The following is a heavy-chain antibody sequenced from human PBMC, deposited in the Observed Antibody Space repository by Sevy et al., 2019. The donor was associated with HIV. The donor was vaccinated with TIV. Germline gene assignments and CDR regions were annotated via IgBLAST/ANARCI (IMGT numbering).Heavy chain of an antibody. CDR2: LVKDGRL. V-gene: IGHV3-49*04. CDR1: GFTFGDYS. CDR3: ARWKGAQSVFDF. D-gene: IGHD1-1*01. Sequence: GGSLRLSCRASGFTFGDYSMSWVRQAPGKGLEWVSFLVKDGRLDYAASVKGRFSISRDASKTIVDLQLNYLKTEDTAVYYCARWKGAQSVFDFWGQGALVTVSS. J-gene: IGHJ4*02.